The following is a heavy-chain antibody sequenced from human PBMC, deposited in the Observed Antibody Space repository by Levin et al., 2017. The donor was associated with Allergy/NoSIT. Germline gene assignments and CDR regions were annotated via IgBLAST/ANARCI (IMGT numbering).Heavy chain of an antibody. CDR1: GASITDFY. CDR3: ARSRVLTGFYDA. D-gene: IGHD3-9*01. CDR2: IYYTGST. Sequence: SETLSLTCTVSGASITDFYWSWIRQSPGKGLEWIGFIYYTGSTNSNPSLKSRVIMSVVTSKNQFSLRLNSVTASDTAMYYCARSRVLTGFYDAWGQGTLVTVSS. V-gene: IGHV4-59*12. J-gene: IGHJ5*02.